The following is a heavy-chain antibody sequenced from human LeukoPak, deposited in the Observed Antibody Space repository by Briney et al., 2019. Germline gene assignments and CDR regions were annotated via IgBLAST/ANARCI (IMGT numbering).Heavy chain of an antibody. J-gene: IGHJ4*02. CDR1: GFSLNSTGVG. D-gene: IGHD1-14*01. CDR3: AYRLTRSSPFDY. V-gene: IGHV2-5*01. Sequence: SGPTLVNPTQTLTLSCTFSGFSLNSTGVGVGWIRQPPGKALEWLTLIYWNDEKRYTPSLKSRLTITKDTSKNQVVLTMTNMDPVDIATYYCAYRLTRSSPFDYWGQGTLVTVSS. CDR2: IYWNDEK.